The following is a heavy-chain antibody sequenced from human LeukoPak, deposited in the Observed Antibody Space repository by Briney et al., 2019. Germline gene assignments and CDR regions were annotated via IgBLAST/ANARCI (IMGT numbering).Heavy chain of an antibody. V-gene: IGHV1-18*01. Sequence: ASVTVSCKASGYTFTSYGISWVRQAPGQGLEWMGWISAYNGNTNYAQKLQGRVTMTTDTSTSTAYMELRSLRSDDTAVYYCAMWTSGWLASDYWGQATLVTVSS. CDR2: ISAYNGNT. J-gene: IGHJ4*02. CDR3: AMWTSGWLASDY. D-gene: IGHD6-19*01. CDR1: GYTFTSYG.